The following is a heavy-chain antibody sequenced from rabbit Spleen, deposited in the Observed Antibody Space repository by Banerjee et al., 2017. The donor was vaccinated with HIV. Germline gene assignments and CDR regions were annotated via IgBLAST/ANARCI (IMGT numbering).Heavy chain of an antibody. CDR1: GVSFSSDNY. J-gene: IGHJ6*01. D-gene: IGHD8-1*01. V-gene: IGHV1S40*01. Sequence: QSLEESGGDLVKPGASLTLTCTASGVSFSSDNYICWVRQAPGKGLEWVACAYAGSSGSTYSATWAKGRFTISKTSSTTVTLQMTSLTVADTATYFCARDAGTSFSTYGMDLWGQGTLVTVS. CDR3: ARDAGTSFSTYGMDL. CDR2: AYAGSSGST.